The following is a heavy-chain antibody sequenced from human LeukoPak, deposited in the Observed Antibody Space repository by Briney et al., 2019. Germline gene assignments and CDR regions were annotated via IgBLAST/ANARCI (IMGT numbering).Heavy chain of an antibody. CDR1: GGSFSGYY. V-gene: IGHV4-34*01. Sequence: SETLSLTCAVYGGSFSGYYWSWIRQPPGKGLEWIGEINHSGSTNYNPSLKSRVTISVDTSKNQFSLQLSSVTAADTAVYYCARASSQYQLLPGGWFDPWGQGTLVTVSS. CDR3: ARASSQYQLLPGGWFDP. J-gene: IGHJ5*02. D-gene: IGHD2-2*01. CDR2: INHSGST.